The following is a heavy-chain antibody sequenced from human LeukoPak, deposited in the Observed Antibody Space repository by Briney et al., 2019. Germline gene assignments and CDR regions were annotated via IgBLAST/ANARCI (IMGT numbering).Heavy chain of an antibody. CDR1: GFTFSSYA. J-gene: IGHJ4*02. V-gene: IGHV3-23*01. CDR2: ISGSGGNT. Sequence: GGSLRLSCAASGFTFSSYAMSWVRQAPGKGLEWVSAISGSGGNTYYADSVKGRFTISRDNSKNTLYLQMNSLRAEDTAVYYCAKDSCSTTSCYSGKDYWGQGTLVTVSS. D-gene: IGHD2-2*01. CDR3: AKDSCSTTSCYSGKDY.